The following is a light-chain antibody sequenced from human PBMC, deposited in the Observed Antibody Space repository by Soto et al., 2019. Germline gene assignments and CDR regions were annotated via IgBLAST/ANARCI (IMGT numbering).Light chain of an antibody. CDR2: GAS. V-gene: IGKV3-20*01. CDR3: QQYGSSPPT. CDR1: HTISSSY. Sequence: EIVLTQSPGTLSLSPGERATLSCTASHTISSSYLAWYQQKPGQAPRLLIYGASSRATGIPDRFSGSGSGTDFTLTISRLEPGDFAVYYCQQYGSSPPTFGQGTKVDIK. J-gene: IGKJ1*01.